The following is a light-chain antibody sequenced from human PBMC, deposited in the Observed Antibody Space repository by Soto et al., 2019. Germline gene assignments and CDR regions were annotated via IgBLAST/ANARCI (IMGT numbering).Light chain of an antibody. CDR2: HAS. CDR1: QRISNY. J-gene: IGKJ5*01. Sequence: EIVLTQSPAALSLFPGERATLSCRASQRISNYLAWYQHRPGQAPRLLVYHASSRATGIPARFSGSGSGTDFNLNISSLEPEDFAVYYCQQRSSWPITFGQGTRLEI. CDR3: QQRSSWPIT. V-gene: IGKV3-11*01.